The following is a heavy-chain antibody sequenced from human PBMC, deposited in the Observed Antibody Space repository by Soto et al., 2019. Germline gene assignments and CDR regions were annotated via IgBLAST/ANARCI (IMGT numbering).Heavy chain of an antibody. CDR3: ARDRNGDYVD. V-gene: IGHV3-74*01. D-gene: IGHD4-17*01. CDR2: INYDGTST. CDR1: GFTFNDYW. J-gene: IGHJ4*02. Sequence: EVQLVESGGGLVQPGGSLRLSCAVSGFTFNDYWMHWVRQAPGKGLVWVSHINYDGTSTAYADSVEGRFTISRDNADNTLYLQMNSLRTEDSAIYFCARDRNGDYVDWGQGTLVTXSS.